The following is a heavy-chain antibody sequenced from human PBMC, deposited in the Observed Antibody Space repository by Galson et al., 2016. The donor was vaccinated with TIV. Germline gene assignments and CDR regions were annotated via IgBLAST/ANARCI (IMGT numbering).Heavy chain of an antibody. CDR1: GYKFIDYY. V-gene: IGHV1-18*04. Sequence: SVKVSCKASGYKFIDYYLHWVRQAPGQGLEWMGWISANSGDTNSARRLQGRVTMTTDTSTSTAHMELRSLRSDDTAVYYCARDRGSMTMILVVDYHHGMDVWGQGTTVTVSS. J-gene: IGHJ6*02. D-gene: IGHD3-22*01. CDR3: ARDRGSMTMILVVDYHHGMDV. CDR2: ISANSGDT.